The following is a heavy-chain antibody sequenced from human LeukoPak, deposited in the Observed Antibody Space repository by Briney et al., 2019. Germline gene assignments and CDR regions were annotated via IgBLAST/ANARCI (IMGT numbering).Heavy chain of an antibody. D-gene: IGHD1-26*01. Sequence: PSETLSLTCTVSGDSITSGDYYWTWIRQPPGKGLEWVAYMHYTGNTYYNSSLKSRLTISVDTSKNQFSLRLSFVTAADTAMYYCARHLSGSSWFDPWGQGTLVSVSS. CDR1: GDSITSGDYY. V-gene: IGHV4-30-4*08. CDR3: ARHLSGSSWFDP. J-gene: IGHJ5*02. CDR2: MHYTGNT.